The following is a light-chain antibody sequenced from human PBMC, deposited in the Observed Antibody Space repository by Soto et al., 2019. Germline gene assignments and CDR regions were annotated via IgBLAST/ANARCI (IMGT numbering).Light chain of an antibody. V-gene: IGLV2-14*01. Sequence: QSVLTQPASVSWSPGQSITISCTGTSSDVGGYNDVSWYQQHPGKAPKLMIYDVSNRPSGVSNRFSGSKSGNTASLTISGLQAEDEADYYCSSYTSSSTLGVFGGGTKLTVL. CDR2: DVS. J-gene: IGLJ2*01. CDR1: SSDVGGYND. CDR3: SSYTSSSTLGV.